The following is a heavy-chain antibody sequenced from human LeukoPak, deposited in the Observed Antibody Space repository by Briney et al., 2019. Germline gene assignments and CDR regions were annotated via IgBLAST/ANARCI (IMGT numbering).Heavy chain of an antibody. J-gene: IGHJ4*01. CDR2: VSHDGGLT. D-gene: IGHD1-26*01. V-gene: IGHV3-30*04. Sequence: PGGSLRLSCAASGFPLIQHSMSWIRQAPGKGLEWLAVVSHDGGLTFYADSVRGRFTISRDNSKNMHFLQMNNMTPRDTAVYFCAREMTRKGEFDLWGRGTLVTVSS. CDR1: GFPLIQHS. CDR3: AREMTRKGEFDL.